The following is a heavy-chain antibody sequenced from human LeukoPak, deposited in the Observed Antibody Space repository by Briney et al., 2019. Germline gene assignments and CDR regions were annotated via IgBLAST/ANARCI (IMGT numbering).Heavy chain of an antibody. CDR2: ISSSSSTI. Sequence: GGSLRLSCAASGFTFSNVWMSWVRQAPGKGLEWVSYISSSSSTIYYADSVKGRFTISRDNAKNSLFLQMNSLRAEDTAVYYCAGDLIVGTTYFDYWGQGTLVTVSS. J-gene: IGHJ4*02. V-gene: IGHV3-48*04. CDR3: AGDLIVGTTYFDY. D-gene: IGHD1-26*01. CDR1: GFTFSNVW.